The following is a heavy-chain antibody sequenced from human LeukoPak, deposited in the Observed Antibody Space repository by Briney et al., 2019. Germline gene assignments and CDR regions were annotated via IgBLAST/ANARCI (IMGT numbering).Heavy chain of an antibody. V-gene: IGHV1-2*04. J-gene: IGHJ6*02. D-gene: IGHD6-13*01. CDR1: GYTFTGYY. CDR3: AREPAGTDYYYYGMDV. Sequence: ASVKVSCKASGYTFTGYYMHWVRQAPGQGLEWMGWINHNSGGTNYAQKFQGWVTMTRDTSISTAYMELSRPRSDDTAVYYCAREPAGTDYYYYGMDVWGQGTTVTVSS. CDR2: INHNSGGT.